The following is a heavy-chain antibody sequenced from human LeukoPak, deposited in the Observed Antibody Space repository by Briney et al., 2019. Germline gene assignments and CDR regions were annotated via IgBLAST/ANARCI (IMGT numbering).Heavy chain of an antibody. Sequence: GGSLRLSCAASGFTFSSYNMHWVRQAPGKGLEWVSGINVSGGSTWYADSVKGRFTISRDNSKNTLYLQMNSLRAEDTAVYYCAKYVSAKGPPYALDVWGQGTTVTVSS. CDR3: AKYVSAKGPPYALDV. V-gene: IGHV3-23*01. D-gene: IGHD2/OR15-2a*01. CDR1: GFTFSSYN. CDR2: INVSGGST. J-gene: IGHJ6*02.